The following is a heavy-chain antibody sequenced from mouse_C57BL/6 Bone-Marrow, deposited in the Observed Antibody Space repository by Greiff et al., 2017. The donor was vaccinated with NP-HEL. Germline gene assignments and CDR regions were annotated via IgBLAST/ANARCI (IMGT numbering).Heavy chain of an antibody. J-gene: IGHJ2*01. V-gene: IGHV1-19*01. D-gene: IGHD1-1*01. Sequence: VQLQQSGPVLVKPGASVKMSCKASGYTFTDYYMNWVKQSHGKSLEWIGVINPYNGGTSYNQKFKGKATLTVDKSSSTAYMELNSLTSEDSAVYYCASLITTVVDYWGQGTTLTVSS. CDR2: INPYNGGT. CDR1: GYTFTDYY. CDR3: ASLITTVVDY.